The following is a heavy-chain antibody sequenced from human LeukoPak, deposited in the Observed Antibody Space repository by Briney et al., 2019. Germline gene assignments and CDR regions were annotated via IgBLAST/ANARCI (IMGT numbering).Heavy chain of an antibody. Sequence: PGGSLRLSCAASGFTFSSYGMSWVRQAPGKGLEWVSAISGSGGSTYYADSVKGRFTISRDNSKNTLYLQMNSLRAEDTAVYYCARDPSYYCDSSGYWSENDYWGQGTLVTVSS. CDR1: GFTFSSYG. CDR2: ISGSGGST. V-gene: IGHV3-23*01. D-gene: IGHD3-22*01. J-gene: IGHJ4*02. CDR3: ARDPSYYCDSSGYWSENDY.